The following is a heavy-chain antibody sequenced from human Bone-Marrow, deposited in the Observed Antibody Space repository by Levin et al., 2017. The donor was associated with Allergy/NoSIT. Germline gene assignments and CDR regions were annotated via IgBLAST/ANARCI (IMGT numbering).Heavy chain of an antibody. CDR3: AREGDSSAYYIDFDY. D-gene: IGHD6-19*01. V-gene: IGHV3-72*01. J-gene: IGHJ4*02. CDR2: TRNKANIYTT. Sequence: GESLKISCAASGFSFNDHSMNWVRQAPGKGLEWVGRTRNKANIYTTEYAASVKGRFTISIDDSRSSLFLQMNSLQTEDTAVYYCAREGDSSAYYIDFDYWGQGTLVTVSS. CDR1: GFSFNDHS.